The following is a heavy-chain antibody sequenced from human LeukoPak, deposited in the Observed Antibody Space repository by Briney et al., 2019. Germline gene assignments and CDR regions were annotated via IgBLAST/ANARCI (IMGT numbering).Heavy chain of an antibody. D-gene: IGHD3-22*01. V-gene: IGHV1-46*01. J-gene: IGHJ4*02. CDR3: ARGDHSSGYYYRFDY. CDR2: ISPSGGST. Sequence: ASVKVSCKAFGYTFTSNYMHWVRQAPGQGPEWMGVISPSGGSTTYAQKFQGRVTLTRDMSTSTDYLELSSLRSEDTAVYYCARGDHSSGYYYRFDYWGQGTLVNVPS. CDR1: GYTFTSNY.